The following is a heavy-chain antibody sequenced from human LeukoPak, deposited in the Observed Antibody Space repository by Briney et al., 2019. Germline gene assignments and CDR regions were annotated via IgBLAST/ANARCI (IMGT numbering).Heavy chain of an antibody. CDR1: GFTFSSYW. CDR2: IKQDGSEK. Sequence: PVGSLRLSCAASGFTFSSYWMSWVRQAPGRGLEWVANIKQDGSEKYYVDSVKGGFTISRDNAKNSLYLQMNSLRAEDTAVYYCARVGSRRGSGGSCYKYWGQGTLVTVSS. CDR3: ARVGSRRGSGGSCYKY. V-gene: IGHV3-7*01. J-gene: IGHJ4*02. D-gene: IGHD2-15*01.